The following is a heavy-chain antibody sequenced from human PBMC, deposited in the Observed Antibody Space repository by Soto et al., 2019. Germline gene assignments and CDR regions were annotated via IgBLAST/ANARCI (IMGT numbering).Heavy chain of an antibody. CDR3: AKDESLAVAGTPSFDY. CDR2: ISYDGSNK. D-gene: IGHD6-19*01. J-gene: IGHJ4*02. V-gene: IGHV3-30*18. CDR1: GFTFSSYG. Sequence: QVQLVESGGGVVQPGRSLRLSCAASGFTFSSYGMHWVRQAPGKGLEWVAVISYDGSNKYYADSVKGRFTISRDNSKNTLYLQMNSLTSEDTAVYYCAKDESLAVAGTPSFDYWGQGTLVTVSS.